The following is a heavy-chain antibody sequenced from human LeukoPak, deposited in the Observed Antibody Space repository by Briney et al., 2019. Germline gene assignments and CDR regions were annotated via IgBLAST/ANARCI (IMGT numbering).Heavy chain of an antibody. CDR2: IIPIFGTA. Sequence: ASVKVSCKASGYTFSGYYIHWVRQAPGQGLEWMGGIIPIFGTANYAQEFQGRVTITTDESTSTAYMELSSLRSEDTAVYYCARDRNRYYDSSGYYLDAFDIWGQGTMVTVSS. J-gene: IGHJ3*02. D-gene: IGHD3-22*01. CDR3: ARDRNRYYDSSGYYLDAFDI. V-gene: IGHV1-69*05. CDR1: GYTFSGYY.